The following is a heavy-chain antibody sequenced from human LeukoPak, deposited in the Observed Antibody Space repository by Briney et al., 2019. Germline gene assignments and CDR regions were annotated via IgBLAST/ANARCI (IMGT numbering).Heavy chain of an antibody. D-gene: IGHD5-24*01. J-gene: IGHJ6*02. V-gene: IGHV1-69*04. CDR1: GGTFSSYA. CDR3: ARRSEMHYYYGMDV. CDR2: IIPILGIA. Sequence: SSVKVSCKASGGTFSSYAISWVRQAPGHALEWMGRIIPILGIANYAQKFQGRVTITADKSTSTAYVELSSLRSEDTAVYYCARRSEMHYYYGMDVWGQGTTVTVSS.